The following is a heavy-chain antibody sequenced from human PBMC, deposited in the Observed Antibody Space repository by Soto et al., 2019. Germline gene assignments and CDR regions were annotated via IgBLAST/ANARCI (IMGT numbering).Heavy chain of an antibody. V-gene: IGHV4-59*01. CDR2: IYYNGST. CDR1: GGSISSYY. D-gene: IGHD5-12*01. J-gene: IGHJ5*02. CDR3: ARENFYDSWFDP. Sequence: PSETLSLTCTVSGGSISSYYWSWIRQPPGKGLEWIGYIYYNGSTNYNPSLKSRVTISVDTSKNQFSLKLNSVTAADTAVYYCARENFYDSWFDPWGQGTLVTVSS.